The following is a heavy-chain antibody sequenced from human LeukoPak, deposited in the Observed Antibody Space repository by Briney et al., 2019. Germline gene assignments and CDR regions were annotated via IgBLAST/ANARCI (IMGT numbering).Heavy chain of an antibody. D-gene: IGHD4-11*01. CDR2: IYYSGST. CDR1: GGSISSYY. V-gene: IGHV4-59*01. Sequence: SETLSLTCTVSGGSISSYYWSWIRQPPGKGLEWIGYIYYSGSTNYNPSLKSRVTISVDTSKNQFSLKLSSVTAAETAVYYCARSPYSNYVDYWGQGTLVTVSS. J-gene: IGHJ4*02. CDR3: ARSPYSNYVDY.